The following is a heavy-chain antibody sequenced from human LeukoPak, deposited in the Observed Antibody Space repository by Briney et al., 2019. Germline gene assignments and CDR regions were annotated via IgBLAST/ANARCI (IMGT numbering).Heavy chain of an antibody. Sequence: GESLKISCKDSGYSFTSYWIGRVRQMPGKGLEWMGIIYPRDSDTRYSPSFQGQVTISADKSITTAYLQWSSLKASDTAMYYCARRRDGYNYAFDIWGQGTMVTVSS. CDR3: ARRRDGYNYAFDI. J-gene: IGHJ3*02. V-gene: IGHV5-51*01. CDR1: GYSFTSYW. D-gene: IGHD5-24*01. CDR2: IYPRDSDT.